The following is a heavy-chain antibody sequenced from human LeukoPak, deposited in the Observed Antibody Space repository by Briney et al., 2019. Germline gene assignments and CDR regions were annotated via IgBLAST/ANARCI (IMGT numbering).Heavy chain of an antibody. Sequence: GASVTVSCKASGYSLTGYYMHWVRQAPGQGPEWMGWINPNSGDTKYAQKFQGRVTMTRDTSISTAYMELSRVRSDDTAVHYCARAFGTPLTRGYYYYIDVWGKGTTVTVSS. J-gene: IGHJ6*03. D-gene: IGHD3-10*01. V-gene: IGHV1-2*02. CDR2: INPNSGDT. CDR1: GYSLTGYY. CDR3: ARAFGTPLTRGYYYYIDV.